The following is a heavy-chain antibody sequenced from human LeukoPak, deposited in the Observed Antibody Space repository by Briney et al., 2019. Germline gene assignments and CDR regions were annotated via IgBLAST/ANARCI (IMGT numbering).Heavy chain of an antibody. J-gene: IGHJ6*03. Sequence: SVKVSCKASGGTFSSYAISWVRQAPGQGLEWMGGIIPIFGTANYAQKFQGRVTITTDESTSTTYMELSSLRSEDTAVYYCARGLVYYMDVWGKGTTVTVSS. CDR2: IIPIFGTA. CDR3: ARGLVYYMDV. V-gene: IGHV1-69*05. CDR1: GGTFSSYA. D-gene: IGHD2-8*02.